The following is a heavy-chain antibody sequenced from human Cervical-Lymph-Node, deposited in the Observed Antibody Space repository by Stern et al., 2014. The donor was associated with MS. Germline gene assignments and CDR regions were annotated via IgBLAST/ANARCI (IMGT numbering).Heavy chain of an antibody. CDR3: ARSSGYLYY. D-gene: IGHD3-22*01. V-gene: IGHV4-34*01. J-gene: IGHJ4*02. CDR2: INHFGST. CDR1: GGSFSGFY. Sequence: QVQLQQWGAGLLKPSETLSLTCTLFGGSFSGFYWTWIRQPPGKGLEWIGEINHFGSTNYNPSLKSRVTILVDTSNNQSSLRLNSVTAADTAVYFCARSSGYLYYWGQGSPVTVSS.